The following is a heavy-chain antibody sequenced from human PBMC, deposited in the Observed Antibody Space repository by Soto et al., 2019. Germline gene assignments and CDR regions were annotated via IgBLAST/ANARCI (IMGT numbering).Heavy chain of an antibody. CDR2: IIPIFGTA. J-gene: IGHJ4*02. CDR1: GGTFSGYA. Sequence: WASVKVSCKASGGTFSGYAISWVRQAPGQGLEWMGGIIPIFGTANYAQKFQGRVTITADESTSTAYMELSSLRSEDTAMYYCARLWGYYDSSGYSGVSDYWGQGTLVTVSS. CDR3: ARLWGYYDSSGYSGVSDY. D-gene: IGHD3-22*01. V-gene: IGHV1-69*13.